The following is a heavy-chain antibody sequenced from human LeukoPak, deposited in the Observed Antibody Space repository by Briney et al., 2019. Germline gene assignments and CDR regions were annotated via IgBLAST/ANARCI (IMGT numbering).Heavy chain of an antibody. CDR3: AHQRGSRVYFDY. V-gene: IGHV2-5*01. D-gene: IGHD1-26*01. Sequence: SGPTLVNPTQTLTLTCTFCGVSVSTSGVGVGWIRQPPGKALEWLALTYWNGDKHYSPSLSSRLTITEDSPKNQVVLTMTNMDPVDTATYYCAHQRGSRVYFDYWGQGTLVTVSS. J-gene: IGHJ4*02. CDR2: TYWNGDK. CDR1: GVSVSTSGVG.